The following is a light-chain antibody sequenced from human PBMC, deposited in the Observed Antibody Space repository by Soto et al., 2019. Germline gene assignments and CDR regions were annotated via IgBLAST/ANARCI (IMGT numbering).Light chain of an antibody. CDR2: DVS. CDR1: STDIGRYNY. V-gene: IGLV2-14*01. CDR3: SSYTRSSTYV. J-gene: IGLJ1*01. Sequence: QSALTQPASVSGSPGQSITISCTGTSTDIGRYNYVSWYQQHPGKAPKLMIYDVSNRPSGVSNRFSGYKSGNTASLTISGLQAEDEADYYCSSYTRSSTYVFGTGTKLTVL.